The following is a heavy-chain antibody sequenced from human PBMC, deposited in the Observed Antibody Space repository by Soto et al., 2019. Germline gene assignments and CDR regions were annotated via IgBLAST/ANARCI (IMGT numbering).Heavy chain of an antibody. CDR1: GFTFDNYA. Sequence: GGSLRLSCAASGFTFDNYAIHWVRQAPGKGLEWVAVISYDGGNKNHADSVKGRFTISRDNSKNTLFLQMNNLRAEDTAVYYCARDGWLYYDSTSQGMDVWGQGTTVTVSS. V-gene: IGHV3-30-3*01. CDR2: ISYDGGNK. D-gene: IGHD3-22*01. J-gene: IGHJ6*02. CDR3: ARDGWLYYDSTSQGMDV.